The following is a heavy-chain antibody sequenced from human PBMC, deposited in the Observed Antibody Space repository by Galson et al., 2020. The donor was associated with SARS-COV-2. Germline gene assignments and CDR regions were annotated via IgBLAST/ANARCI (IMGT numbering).Heavy chain of an antibody. J-gene: IGHJ4*02. CDR3: ASQTTYYYDSSGYFDY. V-gene: IGHV4-4*02. CDR1: GGSISSSNW. CDR2: IYHSGST. D-gene: IGHD3-22*01. Sequence: SETLSLTCAVSGGSISSSNWWSWVRQPPGKGLEWIGEIYHSGSTNYNPSLKSRVTISVDKSKNQFSLKLSSVTAADTAVYYCASQTTYYYDSSGYFDYWGQGTLVTVSS.